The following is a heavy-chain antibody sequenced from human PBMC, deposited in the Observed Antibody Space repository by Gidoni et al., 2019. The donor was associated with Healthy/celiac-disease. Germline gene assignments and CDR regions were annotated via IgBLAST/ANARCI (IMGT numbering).Heavy chain of an antibody. CDR1: GFTFSNAW. D-gene: IGHD1-26*01. CDR2: IKSKTDGGTT. Sequence: EVQLVESGGGLVKPGGSLRLSCAASGFTFSNAWMSWVRQAPGKGLEWVGRIKSKTDGGTTDYAAPVKGRFTISRDDSKNTLYLQMNSLKTEDTAVYYCTTTWEGGVGAIDFDYWGQGTLVTVSS. V-gene: IGHV3-15*01. J-gene: IGHJ4*02. CDR3: TTTWEGGVGAIDFDY.